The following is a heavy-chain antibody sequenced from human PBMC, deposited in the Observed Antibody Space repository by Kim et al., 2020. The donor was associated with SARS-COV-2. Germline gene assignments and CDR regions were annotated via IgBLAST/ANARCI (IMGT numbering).Heavy chain of an antibody. J-gene: IGHJ4*02. CDR2: IYYSGST. V-gene: IGHV4-39*01. Sequence: SETLSLTCTVSGGSISSSSYYWGWIRQPPGKGLEWIGSIYYSGSTYYNPSLKSRVTIAVDTSKNQFSLKLSSVTAADAAVYYCARRRGGGLGFFDYWGQG. CDR1: GGSISSSSYY. D-gene: IGHD3-10*01. CDR3: ARRRGGGLGFFDY.